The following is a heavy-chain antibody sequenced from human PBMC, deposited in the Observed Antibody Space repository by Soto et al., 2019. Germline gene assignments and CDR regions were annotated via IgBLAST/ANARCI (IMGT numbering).Heavy chain of an antibody. Sequence: PSQTLSLTCAISGDSVSSNSAAWNWIRQSPSRGLEWLGSTYYRSKWYNDYAVSVKSRITINPDTSKNQFSLQLNSVTPEDTAVYYCARDYGSGSYQPTRHGMDVWGQGTTVTVSS. CDR2: TYYRSKWYN. CDR3: ARDYGSGSYQPTRHGMDV. V-gene: IGHV6-1*01. D-gene: IGHD3-10*01. J-gene: IGHJ6*02. CDR1: GDSVSSNSAA.